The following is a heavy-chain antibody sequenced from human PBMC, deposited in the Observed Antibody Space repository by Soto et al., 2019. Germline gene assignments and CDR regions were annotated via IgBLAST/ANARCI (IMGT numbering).Heavy chain of an antibody. CDR3: ALNWGPH. D-gene: IGHD7-27*01. CDR1: GFSLSTSGVG. V-gene: IGHV2-5*01. J-gene: IGHJ4*02. Sequence: QITLKESGPTLVKPTQTLTLTCTFSGFSLSTSGVGVGWIRQPPGKALEWLALIYWNDDKRYSPSLKSRLTITKDTSNNQAPLTMTHMDPVDTATYYCALNWGPHWGQGTLVTVSS. CDR2: IYWNDDK.